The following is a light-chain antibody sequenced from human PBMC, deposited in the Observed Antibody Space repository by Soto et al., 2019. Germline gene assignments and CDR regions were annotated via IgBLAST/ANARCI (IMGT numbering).Light chain of an antibody. V-gene: IGLV2-14*01. J-gene: IGLJ2*01. Sequence: QSVLTQPASVSGSPGQSITIYCTGTISDIAAYDYVSWYQRHPGKAPKLMIFDVSKRPSGISSRFSGSRSGNTASLTISGLQAEDEADYYCSSFTTSSHVVFGGGTKLTVL. CDR2: DVS. CDR1: ISDIAAYDY. CDR3: SSFTTSSHVV.